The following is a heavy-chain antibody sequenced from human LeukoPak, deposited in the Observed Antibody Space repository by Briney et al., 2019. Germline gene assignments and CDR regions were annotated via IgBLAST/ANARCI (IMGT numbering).Heavy chain of an antibody. CDR2: ISWNSGSI. J-gene: IGHJ6*02. D-gene: IGHD2-2*01. CDR3: AKAVPRYRSSTSCYSNGMDV. Sequence: PGRSLRLSCAASGFTFDDYAMHWVRQAPGKGLEWVSGISWNSGSIGYADSVKGRFTISRDNAKNSLYLQMNSLRAEDTALYYCAKAVPRYRSSTSCYSNGMDVWGQGTTVTVSS. CDR1: GFTFDDYA. V-gene: IGHV3-9*01.